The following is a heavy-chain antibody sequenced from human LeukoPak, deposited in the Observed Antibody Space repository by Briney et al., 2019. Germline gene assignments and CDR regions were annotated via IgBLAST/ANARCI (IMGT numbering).Heavy chain of an antibody. CDR2: INTHNGAT. CDR1: GYRFTDFY. CDR3: ARAFALGGATVTSYWFDP. Sequence: ASVKVSCKPSGYRFTDFYIHWVRQAPGQGLEYMGRINTHNGATVYVQKFQGRVTMTRDTSISTAYMELSRLRSDDTAVYYCARAFALGGATVTSYWFDPWGQGTLVTVSS. D-gene: IGHD4-17*01. J-gene: IGHJ5*02. V-gene: IGHV1-2*06.